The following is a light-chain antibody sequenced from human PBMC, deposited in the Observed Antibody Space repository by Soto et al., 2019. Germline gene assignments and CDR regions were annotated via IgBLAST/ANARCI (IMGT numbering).Light chain of an antibody. J-gene: IGKJ1*01. CDR2: DAS. CDR3: QQYSVYWK. V-gene: IGKV1-5*02. CDR1: LSLGTR. Sequence: DIQITQSPSSLCASVGDRVTIMCRASLSLGTREAWYQQKPGKATNVLIYDASSWAGGVPSRSTGSGSGTEFTITINSLHPDDFLTYYCQQYSVYWKFGQGTKVDNK.